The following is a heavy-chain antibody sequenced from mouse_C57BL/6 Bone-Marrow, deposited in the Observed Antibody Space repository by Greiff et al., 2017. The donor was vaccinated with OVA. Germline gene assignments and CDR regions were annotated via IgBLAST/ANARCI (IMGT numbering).Heavy chain of an antibody. V-gene: IGHV1-64*01. Sequence: VQLQQPGAELVKPGASVKLSCKASGYTFTSYWMHWVKQRPGQGLEWIGMIHPNSGSTNYNEKFKSKATLTVDKSSSTAYMQLSSLTSEDSAVYYCARSYGSGYYFEYGGQGTTLTVSS. CDR1: GYTFTSYW. J-gene: IGHJ2*01. CDR3: ARSYGSGYYFEY. CDR2: IHPNSGST. D-gene: IGHD1-1*01.